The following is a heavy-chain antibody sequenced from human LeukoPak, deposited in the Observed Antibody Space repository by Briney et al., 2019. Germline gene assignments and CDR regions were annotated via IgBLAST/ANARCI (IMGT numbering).Heavy chain of an antibody. J-gene: IGHJ4*02. CDR1: GFTFSSYR. CDR2: ISSSSSYI. D-gene: IGHD3-22*01. V-gene: IGHV3-21*01. CDR3: ARDSFDSSGSPYYFDY. Sequence: GGSLRHSCAVSGFTFSSYRMKWVRQAPGKGLEWVSSISSSSSYIYYADSVKGRFTISRDNAKNSLYLQMNSLRAEDTAVYYCARDSFDSSGSPYYFDYWGQGTLVTVSS.